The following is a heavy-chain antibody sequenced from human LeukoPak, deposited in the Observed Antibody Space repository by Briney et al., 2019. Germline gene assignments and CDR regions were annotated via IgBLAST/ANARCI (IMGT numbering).Heavy chain of an antibody. CDR2: IRSKANSYAT. J-gene: IGHJ4*02. CDR3: TRRGQWLGTFSDY. V-gene: IGHV3-73*01. Sequence: GGSLRLSCAASGFTFSGSAMHWVRQASGKGLEWVGRIRSKANSYATAYAASVKGRFTISRDDSKNTAYLQMNSLKTEDTAVYYCTRRGQWLGTFSDYWGQGTLVTVSS. CDR1: GFTFSGSA. D-gene: IGHD6-19*01.